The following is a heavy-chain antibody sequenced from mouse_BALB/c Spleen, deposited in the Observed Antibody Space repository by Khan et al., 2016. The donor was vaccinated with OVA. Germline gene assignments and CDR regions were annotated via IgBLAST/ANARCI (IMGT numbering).Heavy chain of an antibody. CDR1: GYTFTIYG. V-gene: IGHV9-3-1*01. CDR3: ARVGYNGTMDY. CDR2: INTYTGEP. J-gene: IGHJ4*01. Sequence: QIQLVQSGPELKKPGETVKISCKASGYTFTIYGMNWVRQAPGKGLKWMGWINTYTGEPTYADDFKGRFAFSLETSASTAFLQINNLKNEDTDTYFCARVGYNGTMDYWGQGTSVTVSS. D-gene: IGHD2-14*01.